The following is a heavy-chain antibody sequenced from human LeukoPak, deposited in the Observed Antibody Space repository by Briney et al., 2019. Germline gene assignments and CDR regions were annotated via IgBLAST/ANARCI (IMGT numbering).Heavy chain of an antibody. Sequence: ASVKVSCKASEYTFTAYYMHWVRQAPGQGLEWMGWINTNTGNPTYAQGFTGRFVFSLDTSVSTSYLQISSLRAEDTAVYYCAREGEADILTGYEFDYWGQGTLVTVSS. CDR2: INTNTGNP. CDR3: AREGEADILTGYEFDY. V-gene: IGHV7-4-1*02. J-gene: IGHJ4*02. D-gene: IGHD3-9*01. CDR1: EYTFTAYY.